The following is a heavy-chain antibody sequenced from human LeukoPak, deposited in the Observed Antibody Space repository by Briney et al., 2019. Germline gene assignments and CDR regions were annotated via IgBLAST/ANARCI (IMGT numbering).Heavy chain of an antibody. CDR2: VNPNNGGT. V-gene: IGHV1-2*02. CDR1: GYTFTGYY. CDR3: ATDLLLISMVRGVSIGY. D-gene: IGHD3-10*01. Sequence: ASVKVSCKASGYTFTGYYMHWVRQAPGQGLEWMGWVNPNNGGTNYAQKFHGGVTLTRDTSISTAYMELSRLRSDDTAVYYCATDLLLISMVRGVSIGYWGQGTLVTVSS. J-gene: IGHJ4*02.